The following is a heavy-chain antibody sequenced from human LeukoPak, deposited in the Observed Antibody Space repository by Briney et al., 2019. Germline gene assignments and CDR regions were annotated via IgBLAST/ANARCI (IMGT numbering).Heavy chain of an antibody. CDR3: ARERYSDPYITY. Sequence: PGGSLRLSCAASGFTFGSYWIQWVRQAPGKGLVWVSRINSDGSSTSHADSVKGRFTISRDNAKNTLFLQMNSLRAEDTAVYYCARERYSDPYITYWGQGTLVTVSS. CDR2: INSDGSST. V-gene: IGHV3-74*01. D-gene: IGHD4-17*01. J-gene: IGHJ4*02. CDR1: GFTFGSYW.